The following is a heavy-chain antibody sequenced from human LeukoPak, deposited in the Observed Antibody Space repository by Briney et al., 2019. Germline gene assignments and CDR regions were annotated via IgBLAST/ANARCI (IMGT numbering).Heavy chain of an antibody. V-gene: IGHV3-20*04. CDR3: VRDRSPGAATAGDSFDY. J-gene: IGHJ4*02. D-gene: IGHD1-26*01. CDR1: GFTFDDYA. Sequence: GGSLRLSCTASGFTFDDYALSGVRQVPGKGLECGSGISWNSDKTVYADSVEGRFTISRDNDKNSLYLQMDSLRAEDTALYFCVRDRSPGAATAGDSFDYWGQGILVPVSS. CDR2: ISWNSDKT.